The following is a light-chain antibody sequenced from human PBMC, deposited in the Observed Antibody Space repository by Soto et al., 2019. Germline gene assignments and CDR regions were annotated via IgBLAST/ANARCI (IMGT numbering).Light chain of an antibody. J-gene: IGLJ2*01. CDR1: SGSIASNY. CDR3: QSYDSSIVV. Sequence: NFMLTQPHSVSESPGPTVTISCTRSSGSIASNYVQWYQQRPGSAPTPVIYEDNQRPSGVPDRFAGSIDSSSNSASLTSSGLKTEDEADYYCQSYDSSIVVFGGGTKRTVL. V-gene: IGLV6-57*04. CDR2: EDN.